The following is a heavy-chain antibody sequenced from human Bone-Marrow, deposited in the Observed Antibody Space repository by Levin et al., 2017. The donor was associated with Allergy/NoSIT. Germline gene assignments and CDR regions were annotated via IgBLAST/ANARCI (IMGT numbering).Heavy chain of an antibody. J-gene: IGHJ4*02. D-gene: IGHD3-10*01. CDR2: INPNSGGT. V-gene: IGHV1-2*02. Sequence: GASVKVSCKASGYTFTGYYMHWVRQAPGQGLEWMGWINPNSGGTNYAQKFQGRVTMTRDTSISTAYMELSRLRSDDTAVYYCARDQIYYYGSGSYYPTNLPPFDYWGQGTLVTVSS. CDR3: ARDQIYYYGSGSYYPTNLPPFDY. CDR1: GYTFTGYY.